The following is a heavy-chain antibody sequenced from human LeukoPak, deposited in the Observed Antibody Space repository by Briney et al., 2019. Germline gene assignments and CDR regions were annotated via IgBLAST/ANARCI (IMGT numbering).Heavy chain of an antibody. CDR2: ISYDGSFQ. D-gene: IGHD6-19*01. CDR3: AGKTYSSGWTFDY. J-gene: IGHJ4*02. CDR1: GFTFSSHA. V-gene: IGHV3-30*14. Sequence: GGSLRLSCSVSGFTFSSHAMHWVRQAPGKGLECVAYISYDGSFQYHADSVKGRFTISRDNSKNTLYLQMNSLRAEDTAVYYCAGKTYSSGWTFDYWGQGTLATVSS.